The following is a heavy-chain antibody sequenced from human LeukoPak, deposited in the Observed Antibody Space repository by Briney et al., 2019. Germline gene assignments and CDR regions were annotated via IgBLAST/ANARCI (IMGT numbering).Heavy chain of an antibody. CDR3: ARDQGIFDY. CDR1: GFTFSSYS. CDR2: ISSSGSYI. J-gene: IGHJ4*02. V-gene: IGHV3-21*01. Sequence: GGSLRLSCAASGFTFSSYSINWVRQAPGKGLEWVSSISSSGSYIYYADSVKGRFTVSRDNAKNSLYLQLNSLRAEDTAVYYCARDQGIFDYWGQGTLVTVSS.